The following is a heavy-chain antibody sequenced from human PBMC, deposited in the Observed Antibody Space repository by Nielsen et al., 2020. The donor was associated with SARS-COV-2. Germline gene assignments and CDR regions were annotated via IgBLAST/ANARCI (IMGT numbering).Heavy chain of an antibody. CDR2: IYYSGST. CDR1: GGSISSGGYY. Sequence: SETLSLTCTVSGGSISSGGYYWSWIRQHPGKGLEWIGYIYYSGSTYYNPSLKSRVTISVDTSTNQFSLRLNSVTAADTAQYYCARDRQGYNYYYGMDVWGQGTTVTVS. D-gene: IGHD5-24*01. V-gene: IGHV4-30-4*08. J-gene: IGHJ6*02. CDR3: ARDRQGYNYYYGMDV.